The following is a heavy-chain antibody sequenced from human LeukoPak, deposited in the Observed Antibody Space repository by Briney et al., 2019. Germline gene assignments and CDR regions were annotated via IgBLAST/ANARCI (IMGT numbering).Heavy chain of an antibody. Sequence: GGSLRLSCAASGFTFSSYYMHWVRQAPGKGLEWVSFIRCNGSNKYYADSVKGRFTISRDNAKNTLYLQMNSLRAEDTGVYYCSKAPARQIVVVPAYFAYGREGTLVTVHS. D-gene: IGHD2-2*01. CDR1: GFTFSSYY. CDR2: IRCNGSNK. J-gene: IGHJ4*02. V-gene: IGHV3-30*02. CDR3: SKAPARQIVVVPAYFAY.